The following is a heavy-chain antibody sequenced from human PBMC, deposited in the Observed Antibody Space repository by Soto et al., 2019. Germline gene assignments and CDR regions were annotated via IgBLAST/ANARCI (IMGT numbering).Heavy chain of an antibody. V-gene: IGHV3-30*18. CDR1: GFTFSSYG. D-gene: IGHD1-1*01. CDR3: AKEVTTGTTLSLYYYYGXDV. J-gene: IGHJ6*02. CDR2: ISYDGSNK. Sequence: PGGSLRLSCAASGFTFSSYGMHWVRQAPGKGLEWVAVISYDGSNKYYADSVKGRFTISRDNSKNTLYLQMNSLRAEDTAVYYCAKEVTTGTTLSLYYYYGXDVWGQGTTVTVSS.